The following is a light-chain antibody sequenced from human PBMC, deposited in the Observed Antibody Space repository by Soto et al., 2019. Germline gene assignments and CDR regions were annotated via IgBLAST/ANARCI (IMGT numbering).Light chain of an antibody. Sequence: ALTQPASVSGSPGQSITISCTGTNSDVGSYNLVSWYQQHPCKAPKLMIYEGSKRPSGGSNRFSGSKSGNTASLTISGLQAEDEADYYYCSYAGSSTLTFGGGTKLTVL. CDR3: CSYAGSSTLT. V-gene: IGLV2-23*01. CDR1: NSDVGSYNL. J-gene: IGLJ2*01. CDR2: EGS.